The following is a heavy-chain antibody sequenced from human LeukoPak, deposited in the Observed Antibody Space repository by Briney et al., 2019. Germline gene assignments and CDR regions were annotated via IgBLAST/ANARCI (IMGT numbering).Heavy chain of an antibody. CDR2: INPNSGGT. Sequence: ASVKVSCKASGYTFTGYYMHWVRQAPGQGLEWMGRINPNSGGTNYAQKFQGRVTMTRDTSISTAYMELSRLRSDDTAVYYCARWDCSSTSCYKWGSRGLYNWFDPWGQGTLVTVSS. D-gene: IGHD2-2*02. CDR1: GYTFTGYY. V-gene: IGHV1-2*02. CDR3: ARWDCSSTSCYKWGSRGLYNWFDP. J-gene: IGHJ5*02.